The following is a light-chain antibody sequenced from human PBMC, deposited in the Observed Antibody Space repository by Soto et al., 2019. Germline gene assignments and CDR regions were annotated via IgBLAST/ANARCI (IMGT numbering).Light chain of an antibody. CDR1: QTVGRF. V-gene: IGKV3-11*01. Sequence: DIVLTQSPATLSLSPGDRVTLSCRASQTVGRFLSWYQHSPGQGPRLLIYGASTRATDMPGTFSGRGSGTEFTLTITSLRPEDFGVYYCQQYRSWPRTFGQGTKVDIK. CDR3: QQYRSWPRT. J-gene: IGKJ1*01. CDR2: GAS.